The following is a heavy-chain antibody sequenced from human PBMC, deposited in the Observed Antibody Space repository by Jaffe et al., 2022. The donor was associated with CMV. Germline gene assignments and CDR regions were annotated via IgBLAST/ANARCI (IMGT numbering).Heavy chain of an antibody. J-gene: IGHJ6*02. CDR1: GYTFTGYY. CDR2: INPNSGGT. V-gene: IGHV1-2*02. D-gene: IGHD3-22*01. CDR3: ARDGTFRYYDSGDLGDANYYYGMDV. Sequence: QVQLVQSGAEVKKPGASVKVSCKASGYTFTGYYMHWVRQAPGQGLEWMGWINPNSGGTNYAQKFQGRVTMTRDTSISTAYMELSRLRSDDTAVYYCARDGTFRYYDSGDLGDANYYYGMDVWGQGTTVTVSS.